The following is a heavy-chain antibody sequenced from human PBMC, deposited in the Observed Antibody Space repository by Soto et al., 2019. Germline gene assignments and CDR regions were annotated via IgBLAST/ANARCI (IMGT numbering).Heavy chain of an antibody. CDR3: AKGGWLDN. D-gene: IGHD6-19*01. CDR2: ISGSGGST. J-gene: IGHJ4*02. CDR1: GFTFKTYV. Sequence: PGGSLRLSCATSGFTFKTYVMTWVRQAPGKGLEWVSAISGSGGSTFYADSVKGRFTVSRDNSKNMVYLQMNSLRAEDTAVYYCAKGGWLDNWGQGAQVTVSS. V-gene: IGHV3-23*01.